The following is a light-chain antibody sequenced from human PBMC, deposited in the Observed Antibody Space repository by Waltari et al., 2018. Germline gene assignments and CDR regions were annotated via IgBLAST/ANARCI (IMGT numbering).Light chain of an antibody. Sequence: DIQMTQSPSTLSASVGDRVTSTCRASQSISSWLAWYQQKPGKAPKLLIYKASSLESGVPSRFSGSGSGTEFTLTIRSLQPDDFATYYCQQYNSYPLTFGGGTKVEI. CDR2: KAS. J-gene: IGKJ4*01. CDR3: QQYNSYPLT. V-gene: IGKV1-5*03. CDR1: QSISSW.